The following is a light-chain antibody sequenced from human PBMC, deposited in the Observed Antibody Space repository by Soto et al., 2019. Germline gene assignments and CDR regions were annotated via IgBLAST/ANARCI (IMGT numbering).Light chain of an antibody. CDR3: QQYGSSPMT. J-gene: IGKJ5*01. V-gene: IGKV3-20*01. CDR2: GAS. Sequence: VEISTVAVSSSQSVSSNYLAWYQQKPGQAPRLLIYGASSRATGIPDRFSGSGSGTDFTLTISRLEPEDFAVYYCQQYGSSPMTFGQGTRLEIK. CDR1: QSVSSNY.